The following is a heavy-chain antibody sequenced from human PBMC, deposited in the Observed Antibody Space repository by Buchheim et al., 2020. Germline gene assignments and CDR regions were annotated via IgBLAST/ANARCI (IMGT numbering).Heavy chain of an antibody. CDR2: IKQNGIEK. Sequence: EVQLVESGGGLVQPGGSLRLSCAASGFRFSAYWMIWVRQAPGRGLEWVANIKQNGIEKYYEDSVAGRFPIPRDNAQNPLYLEMNSLRVEDTAVYYCAKGAGSSGIFDYWGQGTL. V-gene: IGHV3-7*01. J-gene: IGHJ4*02. CDR3: AKGAGSSGIFDY. CDR1: GFRFSAYW. D-gene: IGHD3-22*01.